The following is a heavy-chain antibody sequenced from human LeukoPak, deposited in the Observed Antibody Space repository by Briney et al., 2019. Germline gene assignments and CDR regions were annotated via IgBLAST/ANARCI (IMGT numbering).Heavy chain of an antibody. Sequence: PGGSLRLSCAASGFTFDDYAMHWVRQAPGKGLEWVSGISWNSGSIGYADSVKGRFTISRDNAKNSLYLQMNSLRAEDTALYYCAKDMASFDSSGYLVENTEHYFDYWGQGTLVTVSS. D-gene: IGHD3-22*01. V-gene: IGHV3-9*01. CDR2: ISWNSGSI. J-gene: IGHJ4*02. CDR3: AKDMASFDSSGYLVENTEHYFDY. CDR1: GFTFDDYA.